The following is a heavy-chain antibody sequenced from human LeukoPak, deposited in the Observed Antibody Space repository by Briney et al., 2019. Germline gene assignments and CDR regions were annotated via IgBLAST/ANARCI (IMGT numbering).Heavy chain of an antibody. D-gene: IGHD1-26*01. CDR2: ISSSSSYI. J-gene: IGHJ4*02. Sequence: GGSLRLPCAASGFTFSSYSMNWVRQAPGKGLEWVSSISSSSSYIYYADSVRGRFTISRDNAKNSLYLQINSLRADDTAVYYCARSHQRVGIEDYWGQGTLVTVSS. CDR3: ARSHQRVGIEDY. CDR1: GFTFSSYS. V-gene: IGHV3-21*01.